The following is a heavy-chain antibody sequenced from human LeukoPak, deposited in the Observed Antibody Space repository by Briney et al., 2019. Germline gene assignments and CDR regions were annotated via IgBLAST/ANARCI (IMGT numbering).Heavy chain of an antibody. CDR3: AKGRRKQWLIDAFDI. D-gene: IGHD6-19*01. CDR2: ISWNSGSI. Sequence: PGRSLRLSCVASGFTFDDYAMHWVRQAPGKGLEWVSGISWNSGSIGYADSVKGRFTISRDNAKNSLYLQMNSLRAEDTALYYCAKGRRKQWLIDAFDIWGQGTMITVSS. CDR1: GFTFDDYA. V-gene: IGHV3-9*01. J-gene: IGHJ3*02.